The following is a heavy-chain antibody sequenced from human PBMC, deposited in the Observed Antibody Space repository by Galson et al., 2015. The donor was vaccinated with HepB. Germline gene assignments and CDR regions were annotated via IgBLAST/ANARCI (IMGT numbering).Heavy chain of an antibody. CDR3: ARVEQQVVPTGWFDP. Sequence: CAIFGDSVSSNSAAWNWIRQSPSRGLEWLGRTYYRSKWYTDYAVSVQGRITINPDTSKNQFSLQLNSVTPDDTAVYYCARVEQQVVPTGWFDPWGQGTLVTVSS. V-gene: IGHV6-1*01. J-gene: IGHJ5*02. D-gene: IGHD6-13*01. CDR2: TYYRSKWYT. CDR1: GDSVSSNSAA.